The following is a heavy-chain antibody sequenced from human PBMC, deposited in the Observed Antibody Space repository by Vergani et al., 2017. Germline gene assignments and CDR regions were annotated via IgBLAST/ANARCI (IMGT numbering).Heavy chain of an antibody. CDR3: AKADSDYGDYGAY. V-gene: IGHV3-23*03. CDR2: IYSGGSST. Sequence: EVQLLESGGGLVQPGGSLRLSCAASGFTFSSYAMSWVRQAPGKGLEWVSVIYSGGSSTYYADSGKGRFTISRDNSKNTLYLQMNSLRAEDTAVYYCAKADSDYGDYGAYWGQGTLVTVSS. D-gene: IGHD4-17*01. CDR1: GFTFSSYA. J-gene: IGHJ4*02.